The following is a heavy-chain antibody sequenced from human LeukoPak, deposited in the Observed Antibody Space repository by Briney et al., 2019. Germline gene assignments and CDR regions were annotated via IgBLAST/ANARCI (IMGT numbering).Heavy chain of an antibody. J-gene: IGHJ3*02. V-gene: IGHV4-39*01. CDR1: GGSISSSSYY. CDR3: ARHGRSAITAFDI. CDR2: IYYSGST. Sequence: SETLSLTCTVSGGSISSSSYYWGWIRQPPGKGLERVGSIYYSGSTYYNPSLKSRITVSVDTSKKQLSLKLSSVTAADTAVYYCARHGRSAITAFDIWGLGTMVAVSS. D-gene: IGHD1-14*01.